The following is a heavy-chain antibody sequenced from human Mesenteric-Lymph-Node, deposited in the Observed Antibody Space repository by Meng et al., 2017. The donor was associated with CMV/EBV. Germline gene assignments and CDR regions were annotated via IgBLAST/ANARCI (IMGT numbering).Heavy chain of an antibody. CDR1: GFTFNNYA. D-gene: IGHD3-22*01. J-gene: IGHJ4*02. CDR3: ARDGAQTYYYDTSGFFG. V-gene: IGHV3-23*03. CDR2: THSGDGST. Sequence: GGSLRLSCAASGFTFNNYAMSWVRQAPGKGLEWVSLTHSGDGSTYSADSVKGRFTISRDNSKNTLYLQMNSLRAEDTAVYYCARDGAQTYYYDTSGFFGWGQGTLVTVSS.